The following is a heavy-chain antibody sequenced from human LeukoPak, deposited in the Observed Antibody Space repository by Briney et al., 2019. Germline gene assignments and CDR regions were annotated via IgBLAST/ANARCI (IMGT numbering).Heavy chain of an antibody. Sequence: GGSLRLSCAASGFTFSSYAMSWVRQAPGKGLEWVSSVSGSGGYTYYAGSVKGRFTISRDNSKNTLYLQMNSLRAEDTAVYYCARSSISIRPGYYMDVWGKGTTVTVSS. CDR3: ARSSISIRPGYYMDV. J-gene: IGHJ6*03. V-gene: IGHV3-23*01. CDR1: GFTFSSYA. D-gene: IGHD2-21*01. CDR2: VSGSGGYT.